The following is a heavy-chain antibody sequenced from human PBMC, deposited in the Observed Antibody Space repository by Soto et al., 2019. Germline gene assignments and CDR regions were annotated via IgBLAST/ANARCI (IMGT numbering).Heavy chain of an antibody. J-gene: IGHJ6*02. CDR2: IIPILGIA. Sequence: QVQLVQSGAEVKKPGSSVKVSCKASGGTFSSYTISWVRQAPGQGLEWMGRIIPILGIANYAQKFQGRVTITADKXXSXAXTELSSLRSEDTAVYYCARAQLGRYFDHYYYYGMDVWGQGTTVTVSS. CDR1: GGTFSSYT. D-gene: IGHD3-9*01. CDR3: ARAQLGRYFDHYYYYGMDV. V-gene: IGHV1-69*02.